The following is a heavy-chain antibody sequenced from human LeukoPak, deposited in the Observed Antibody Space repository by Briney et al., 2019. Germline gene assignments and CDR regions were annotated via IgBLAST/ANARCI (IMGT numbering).Heavy chain of an antibody. CDR2: IKSDGSEK. Sequence: GGSPRLSCAASGFTFSIYWMNWVRQAPGKGLEWVANIKSDGSEKSYVDSVKGRFTISRDNAKNSLYLQMNSLRAEDTALYYCARARGPIGYSYYFDYWGQGTLVTVSS. CDR1: GFTFSIYW. J-gene: IGHJ4*02. V-gene: IGHV3-7*03. CDR3: ARARGPIGYSYYFDY. D-gene: IGHD3-22*01.